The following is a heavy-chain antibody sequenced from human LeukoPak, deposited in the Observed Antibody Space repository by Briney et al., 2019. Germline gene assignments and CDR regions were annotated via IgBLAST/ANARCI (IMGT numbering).Heavy chain of an antibody. V-gene: IGHV1-2*04. Sequence: ASVKVSCKASGYTFTGYYMHWVRQAPGQGLEWMGWINPNSCGTNYAQKFQGWVTMTRDTSISTAYMELRRLRSDDTAVYYCAISNTMVRGVMFDYWGQGTLVTVSS. J-gene: IGHJ4*02. CDR2: INPNSCGT. CDR3: AISNTMVRGVMFDY. D-gene: IGHD3-10*01. CDR1: GYTFTGYY.